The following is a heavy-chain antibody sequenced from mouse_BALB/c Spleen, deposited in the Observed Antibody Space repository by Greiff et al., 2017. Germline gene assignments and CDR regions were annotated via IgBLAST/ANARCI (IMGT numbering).Heavy chain of an antibody. J-gene: IGHJ2*01. CDR3: ARGLYYFDY. CDR1: GFTFSSYT. V-gene: IGHV5-6-4*01. Sequence: EVKLVESGGGLVKPGGSLKLSCAASGFTFSSYTMSWVRQTPEKRLEWVATISSGGSYTYYPDSVKGRFTISRDNARNILYLQMSSLRSEDTAMYYCARGLYYFDYWGQGTTLTVSS. CDR2: ISSGGSYT.